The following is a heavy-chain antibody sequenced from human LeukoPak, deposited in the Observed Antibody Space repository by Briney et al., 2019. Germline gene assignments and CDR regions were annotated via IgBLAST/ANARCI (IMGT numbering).Heavy chain of an antibody. V-gene: IGHV3-30*04. J-gene: IGHJ6*03. CDR2: ISYDGTNK. CDR3: AKSRKNSHCTNGVCHYYYYMDV. CDR1: GFTFSSYA. Sequence: GGSLRLSCAASGFTFSSYAMHWVRQAPGKGLEWVTSISYDGTNKYNADSVKGRFTISRDNSKNTLYLQMNSLRAEDTAVYYCAKSRKNSHCTNGVCHYYYYMDVWGKGTTVTVSS. D-gene: IGHD2-8*01.